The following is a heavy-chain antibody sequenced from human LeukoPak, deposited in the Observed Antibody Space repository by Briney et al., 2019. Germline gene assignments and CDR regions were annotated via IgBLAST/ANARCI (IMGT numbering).Heavy chain of an antibody. CDR2: IIPIFGTA. Sequence: SVKVSCKASGGTFSSYAISWVRQAPGQGLEWMGGIIPIFGTANYAQKFHGRVTITADESTSTAYMELSSLRSEDTAVYYCARVAEDYDILTGYYPLYYWGQGTLVTVSS. V-gene: IGHV1-69*01. CDR3: ARVAEDYDILTGYYPLYY. CDR1: GGTFSSYA. D-gene: IGHD3-9*01. J-gene: IGHJ4*02.